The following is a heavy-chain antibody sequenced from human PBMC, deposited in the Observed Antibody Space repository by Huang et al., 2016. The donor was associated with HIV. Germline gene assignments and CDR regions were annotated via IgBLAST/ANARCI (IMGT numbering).Heavy chain of an antibody. D-gene: IGHD3-9*01. CDR1: GFTFLDFW. J-gene: IGHJ5*02. CDR3: AVGGRTASYFHFDP. V-gene: IGHV3-74*01. Sequence: EVRFQESGGGQVQPGGSLKLSCVASGFTFLDFWMHWARQVPGEGGGGVAGFNSDGTYIDYADSVRGRFVVARNNARDILSLEMSSLRPEDTGVYFCAVGGRTASYFHFDPRGQGIPVIV. CDR2: FNSDGTYI.